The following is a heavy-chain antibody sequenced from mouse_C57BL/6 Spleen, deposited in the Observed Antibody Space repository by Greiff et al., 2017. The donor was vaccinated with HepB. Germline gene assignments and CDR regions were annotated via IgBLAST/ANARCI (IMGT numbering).Heavy chain of an antibody. V-gene: IGHV6-3*01. D-gene: IGHD4-1*01. CDR3: TGSPTGPFAY. Sequence: EVKLVESGGGLVQPGGSMKLSCVASGFTFSNYWMNWVRQSPEKGLEWVAQIRLKSDNYATHYAESVKGRFTISRDDSKSSVYLQMNNLRAEETGIYYCTGSPTGPFAYWGQGTLVTVSA. J-gene: IGHJ3*01. CDR2: IRLKSDNYAT. CDR1: GFTFSNYW.